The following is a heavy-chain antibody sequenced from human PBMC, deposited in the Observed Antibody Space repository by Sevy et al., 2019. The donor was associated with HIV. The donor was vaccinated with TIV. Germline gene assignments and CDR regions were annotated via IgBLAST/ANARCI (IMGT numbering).Heavy chain of an antibody. V-gene: IGHV3-30*18. J-gene: IGHJ4*02. CDR2: ISYDGSIK. CDR3: AKDPGYSSDWYALAFYFDY. D-gene: IGHD6-13*01. Sequence: GGSLRLSCAASRFTFSGYAMHWVRQAPGQGLKWVAAISYDGSIKYYADSVKGRFTISRDNSKNTLYLQMNSLKAEDTAGYYCAKDPGYSSDWYALAFYFDYWGQGTLVTVSS. CDR1: RFTFSGYA.